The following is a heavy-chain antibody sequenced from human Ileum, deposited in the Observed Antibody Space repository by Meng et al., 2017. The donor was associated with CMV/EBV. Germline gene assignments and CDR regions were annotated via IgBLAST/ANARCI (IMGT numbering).Heavy chain of an antibody. Sequence: QGQLPQSGPGLVKPSQTLSLTCAISGDSVSSNIAAWSWIRQSPSRGLEWLGRTYYRSKWYDDYAVSVKSRVTITPDTSKNQFSLHLNSVSPEDTVIYFRAREMGAHDYWGQGTLVTVSS. D-gene: IGHD4/OR15-4a*01. V-gene: IGHV6-1*01. J-gene: IGHJ4*02. CDR1: GDSVSSNIAA. CDR3: AREMGAHDY. CDR2: TYYRSKWYD.